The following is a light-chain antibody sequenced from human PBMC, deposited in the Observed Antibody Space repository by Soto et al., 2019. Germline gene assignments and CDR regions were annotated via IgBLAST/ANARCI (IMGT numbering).Light chain of an antibody. V-gene: IGLV1-40*01. Sequence: QSVLTQPPSVSGAPGQRVTISCTGSSSNIGAGYDVHWYQQHPGTAPKLLIYGNSNRPSGVPDRFSGSKSGNTASLTISGLQAEDEADYYCSSYTSSSTLFYVFGTGTKVTVL. CDR3: SSYTSSSTLFYV. CDR1: SSNIGAGYD. CDR2: GNS. J-gene: IGLJ1*01.